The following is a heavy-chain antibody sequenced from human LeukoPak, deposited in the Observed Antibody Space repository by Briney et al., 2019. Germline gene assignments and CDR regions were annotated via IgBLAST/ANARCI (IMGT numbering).Heavy chain of an antibody. V-gene: IGHV3-11*03. Sequence: PGGSLRLSCAASGFTFSDSYMSWIRQAPGKGLEWVSYSTRSYTNYAEPVKGRFTISRDNAKNSLYLQMNSLRAEDTAVYYCARGIYYFDSWGQGTLVTVSS. D-gene: IGHD5-12*01. CDR1: GFTFSDSY. CDR3: ARGIYYFDS. J-gene: IGHJ4*02. CDR2: STRSYT.